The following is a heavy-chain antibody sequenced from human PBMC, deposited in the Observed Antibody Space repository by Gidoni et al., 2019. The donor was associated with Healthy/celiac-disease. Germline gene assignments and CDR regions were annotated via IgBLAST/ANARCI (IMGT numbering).Heavy chain of an antibody. J-gene: IGHJ4*02. V-gene: IGHV4-34*01. CDR1: GGSFSGYY. D-gene: IGHD2-21*01. CDR2: INHSGST. CDR3: ARGRIVVVIDRGDFDY. Sequence: QVQLQQWGAGLLKPSETLSLNCAVYGGSFSGYYWSWIRQPPGKGLEWIGEINHSGSTNYNPSLKSRFTRSVDTSKNQFSLKLSSVTAADTAVYYCARGRIVVVIDRGDFDYWGQGTLVTVSS.